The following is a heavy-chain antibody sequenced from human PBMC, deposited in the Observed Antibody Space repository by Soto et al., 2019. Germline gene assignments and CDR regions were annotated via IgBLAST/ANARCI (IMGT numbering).Heavy chain of an antibody. D-gene: IGHD3-22*01. CDR3: ARPRTYYYDSSGYYPGYYFDY. V-gene: IGHV4-39*01. J-gene: IGHJ4*02. CDR1: GGSISSSSYY. CDR2: IYYSGST. Sequence: EILSLTCTVSGGSISSSSYYLGWIRQPPGKGLEWIGSIYYSGSTYYNPSLKSRVTISVDTSKNQFSLKLSSVTAADTAVYYCARPRTYYYDSSGYYPGYYFDYWGQGTLVTVSS.